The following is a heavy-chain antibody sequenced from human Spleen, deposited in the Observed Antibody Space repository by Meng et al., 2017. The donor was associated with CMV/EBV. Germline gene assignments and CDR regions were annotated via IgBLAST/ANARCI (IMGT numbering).Heavy chain of an antibody. CDR3: ARLSDYDFWSGQPPSVHDY. CDR1: GSSISSSSYY. D-gene: IGHD3-3*01. Sequence: SETLSLTCTVSGSSISSSSYYWGWIRQPPGKGLEWIGSIYYSGSTYYNPSLKSRVTISVDTSKNQFSLKLSSVTAADTAVYYYARLSDYDFWSGQPPSVHDYWGQGTLVTVSS. V-gene: IGHV4-39*01. J-gene: IGHJ4*02. CDR2: IYYSGST.